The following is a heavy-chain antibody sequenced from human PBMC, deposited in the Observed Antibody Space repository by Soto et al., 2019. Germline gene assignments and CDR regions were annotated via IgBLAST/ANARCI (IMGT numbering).Heavy chain of an antibody. Sequence: SLTCAVSGGSISSGGYSWSWIRQPPGKGLEWIGYMYHSGSTYYNPSLKSRITISTDTSKNQFSLKLSSVTAADTAVYYCATYTVGEGGRGYWGQGTLVTVSS. CDR1: GGSISSGGYS. CDR3: ATYTVGEGGRGY. D-gene: IGHD3-16*01. J-gene: IGHJ4*02. CDR2: MYHSGST. V-gene: IGHV4-30-2*01.